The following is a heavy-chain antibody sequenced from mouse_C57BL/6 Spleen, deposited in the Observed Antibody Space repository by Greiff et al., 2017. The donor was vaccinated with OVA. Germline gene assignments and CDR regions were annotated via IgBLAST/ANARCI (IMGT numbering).Heavy chain of an antibody. J-gene: IGHJ3*01. Sequence: EVKLMESGGGLVKPGGSLKLSCAASGFTFSSYAMSWVRQTPEKRLEWVATISDGGSYTYYPDNVKGRFTISRDNAKNNLYLQMSHLKSEDTAMYYCARTALGPAWFAYWGQGTLVTVSA. CDR3: ARTALGPAWFAY. V-gene: IGHV5-4*03. CDR2: ISDGGSYT. CDR1: GFTFSSYA. D-gene: IGHD4-1*01.